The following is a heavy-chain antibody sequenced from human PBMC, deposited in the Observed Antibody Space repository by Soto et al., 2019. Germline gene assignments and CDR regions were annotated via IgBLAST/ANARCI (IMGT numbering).Heavy chain of an antibody. J-gene: IGHJ6*02. CDR3: TNPQVYYGMAV. CDR2: IRSKANNYAT. CDR1: GFTFSGSA. Sequence: EVQLVESGGGLVQPGGSLKLSCAASGFTFSGSAVHWGRQASGKGLEWVGRIRSKANNYATAYAASVQGRFTIFRDDLKNTAYLQTNSLKTEDTAVYYCTNPQVYYGMAVWGQGTTVTVSS. V-gene: IGHV3-73*02.